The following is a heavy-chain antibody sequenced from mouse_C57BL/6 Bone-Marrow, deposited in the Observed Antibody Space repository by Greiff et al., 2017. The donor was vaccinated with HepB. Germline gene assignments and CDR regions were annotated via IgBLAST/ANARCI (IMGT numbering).Heavy chain of an antibody. CDR3: TGGLRLDYYFDY. CDR1: GFNIKDDY. J-gene: IGHJ2*01. Sequence: VQLQQSGAELVRPGASVKLSCTASGFNIKDDYMHWVKQRPEQGLEWIGWIDPENGDTEYASKFQGKATITADTSSNTAYLQLSSLTSEDTAYYYCTGGLRLDYYFDYWGQGTTLTVSS. CDR2: IDPENGDT. V-gene: IGHV14-4*01. D-gene: IGHD2-4*01.